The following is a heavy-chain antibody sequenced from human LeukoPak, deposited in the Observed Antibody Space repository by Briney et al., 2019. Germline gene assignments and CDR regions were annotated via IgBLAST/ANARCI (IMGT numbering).Heavy chain of an antibody. V-gene: IGHV4-59*12. CDR3: ARVGYCSGGSCYSSLFYFDY. CDR2: IYYSGST. Sequence: SETLSLTCTVSGGSISSYYWSWIRQPPGKGLEWIGYIYYSGSTNYNPSLKSRVTISVDTSKSQFSLKLSSVTAADTAVYYCARVGYCSGGSCYSSLFYFDYWGQGTLVTVSS. D-gene: IGHD2-15*01. J-gene: IGHJ4*02. CDR1: GGSISSYY.